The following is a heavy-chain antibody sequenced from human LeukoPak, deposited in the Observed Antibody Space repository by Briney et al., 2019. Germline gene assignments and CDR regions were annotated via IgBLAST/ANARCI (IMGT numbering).Heavy chain of an antibody. CDR2: IYYSGST. D-gene: IGHD6-19*01. J-gene: IGHJ3*02. V-gene: IGHV4-59*08. CDR3: ARHLSSGWYARAFDI. Sequence: PSETLSLTCTVSGGSISSYYWSWIRQPPGKGLEWIGYIYYSGSTNYSPSLKSRVTISVDTSKNQFSLKLSSVSSADTAVYYCARHLSSGWYARAFDIWGQGTMVTVSS. CDR1: GGSISSYY.